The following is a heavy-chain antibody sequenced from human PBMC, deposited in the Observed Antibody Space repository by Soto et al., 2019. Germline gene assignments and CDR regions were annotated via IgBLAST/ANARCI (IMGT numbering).Heavy chain of an antibody. V-gene: IGHV1-2*04. J-gene: IGHJ6*02. CDR1: GYTFTGYY. D-gene: IGHD6-19*01. Sequence: EASVKVSCKASGYTFTGYYMHWVRQAPGQGLEWMGWINPNSGGTNYAQKFQGWVTMTRDTSISTAYMELSRLRSDDTAVYYCARDGSSSSYYYYYGMDVWGQGTTVTVYS. CDR2: INPNSGGT. CDR3: ARDGSSSSYYYYYGMDV.